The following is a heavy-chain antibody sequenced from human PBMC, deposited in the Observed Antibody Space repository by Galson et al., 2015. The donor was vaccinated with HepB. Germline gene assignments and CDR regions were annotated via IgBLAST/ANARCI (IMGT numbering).Heavy chain of an antibody. V-gene: IGHV5-10-1*01. CDR2: IDPSDSYT. J-gene: IGHJ6*02. D-gene: IGHD6-13*01. Sequence: QSGAEVKKPGESLRISCKGSGYGFTSYWISWVRQMPGKGLEWMGRIDPSDSYTNYSPSFQGHVTISADKSISTAYLQWSSLKASDTAMYYCARYKSSSWSYYYGMDVWGQGTTVTVSS. CDR3: ARYKSSSWSYYYGMDV. CDR1: GYGFTSYW.